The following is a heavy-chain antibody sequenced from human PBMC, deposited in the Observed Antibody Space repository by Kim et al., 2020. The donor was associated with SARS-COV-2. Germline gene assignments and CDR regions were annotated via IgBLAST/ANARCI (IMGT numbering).Heavy chain of an antibody. CDR1: GFVFKNYA. CDR2: ISYDGSNK. D-gene: IGHD4-17*01. Sequence: GGSLRLSCAAFGFVFKNYAMHWVRQAPGKGLEWVAVISYDGSNKYYADSVKGRFTISRDNSKNTLFLQMNSLRVEDTAVYYCAREDYGKHYFDYWGQGTLVTVSS. V-gene: IGHV3-30*04. CDR3: AREDYGKHYFDY. J-gene: IGHJ4*02.